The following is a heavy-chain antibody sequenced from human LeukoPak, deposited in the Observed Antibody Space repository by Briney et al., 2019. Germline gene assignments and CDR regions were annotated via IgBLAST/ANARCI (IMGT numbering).Heavy chain of an antibody. CDR1: GFTFSSYW. D-gene: IGHD3-10*01. V-gene: IGHV3-7*01. J-gene: IGHJ3*02. Sequence: GGSLRLSCAASGFTFSSYWMSWVRQAPGKGLEWVANIKQDGSEKYYADSVKGRFTISRDNSKNTLYLQMNSLRAEDTAVYYCARDIGTLDAFDIWGQGTMVTVSS. CDR3: ARDIGTLDAFDI. CDR2: IKQDGSEK.